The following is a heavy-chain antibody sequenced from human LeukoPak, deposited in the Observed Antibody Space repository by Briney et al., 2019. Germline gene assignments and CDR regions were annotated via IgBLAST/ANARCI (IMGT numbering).Heavy chain of an antibody. V-gene: IGHV4-34*01. D-gene: IGHD3-22*01. CDR1: GGSFSGYY. Sequence: SETLSLTCAVYGGSFSGYYWSWIRQPPGKGLEWIGEINHSGSTNYNPSLKSRVTISVDTSKNQFSLKLSSVTAADTAVYYCARGPDSSGYYYQDFDYWGQGTLVTVSS. J-gene: IGHJ4*02. CDR2: INHSGST. CDR3: ARGPDSSGYYYQDFDY.